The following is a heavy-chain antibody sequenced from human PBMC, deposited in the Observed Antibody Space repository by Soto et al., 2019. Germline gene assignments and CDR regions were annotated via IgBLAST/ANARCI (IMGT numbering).Heavy chain of an antibody. CDR3: ARVRREYDNSPGCSAKHFDY. V-gene: IGHV4-30-2*01. CDR1: GGSISSGDYS. CDR2: IYYGGST. J-gene: IGHJ4*02. Sequence: SETLSLTCAVSGGSISSGDYSWNWIRQPPGKGLEWIGYIYYGGSTYYNPSLQSRVTMSVDRSRNQFSLKLNSVTAADTAVYYCARVRREYDNSPGCSAKHFDYWGQGTLVTVSS. D-gene: IGHD2-2*01.